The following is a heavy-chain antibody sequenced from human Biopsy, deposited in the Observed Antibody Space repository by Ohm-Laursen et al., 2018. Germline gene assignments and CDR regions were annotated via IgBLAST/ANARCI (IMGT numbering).Heavy chain of an antibody. D-gene: IGHD6-19*01. Sequence: GTLSLTCTVSSGSISSYYWSWIRQPPGKGLEWIGYISYSGNTNYNPSLKSRVTMSVDTSKNQFSLKVYSVTAADTAIYYCATTTMDTSGWYGNYSDSWGQGALVTVSS. J-gene: IGHJ4*02. V-gene: IGHV4-59*08. CDR3: ATTTMDTSGWYGNYSDS. CDR2: ISYSGNT. CDR1: SGSISSYY.